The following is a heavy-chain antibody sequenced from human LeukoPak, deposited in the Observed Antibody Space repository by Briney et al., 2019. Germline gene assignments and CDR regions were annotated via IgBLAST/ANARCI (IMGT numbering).Heavy chain of an antibody. CDR2: ITSNGGST. CDR1: GFAFSSYA. Sequence: GGSLRLSCSASGFAFSSYAMYWVRHAPGKGLEYVSAITSNGGSTYYADSVKGRFTISRDNSKNTLSLQMNSLRVEDTAVYYCAKPCGNGWYYFDYWGQGTLVTVSS. CDR3: AKPCGNGWYYFDY. D-gene: IGHD6-19*01. J-gene: IGHJ4*02. V-gene: IGHV3-64D*06.